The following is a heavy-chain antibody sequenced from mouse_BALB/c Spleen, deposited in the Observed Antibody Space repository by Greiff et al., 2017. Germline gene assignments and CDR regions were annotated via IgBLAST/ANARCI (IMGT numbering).Heavy chain of an antibody. CDR1: GYTFTSYT. Sequence: VQLQQSGAELARPGASVKMSCKASGYTFTSYTMHWVKQRPGQGLEWIGYINPSSGYTNYNQKFKDKATLTADKSSSTAYMQLSSLTSEDSAVYYCARSTNWDRGAMDYWGQGTSVTVSS. V-gene: IGHV1-4*01. CDR2: INPSSGYT. J-gene: IGHJ4*01. D-gene: IGHD4-1*01. CDR3: ARSTNWDRGAMDY.